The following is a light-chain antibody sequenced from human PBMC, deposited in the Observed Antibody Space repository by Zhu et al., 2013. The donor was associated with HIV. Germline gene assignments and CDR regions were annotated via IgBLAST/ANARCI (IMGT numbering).Light chain of an antibody. CDR3: GTWDSSLSAVV. V-gene: IGLV1-51*02. CDR2: RNS. J-gene: IGLJ2*01. Sequence: QSALTQPPSASGTPGQRVTVSCSGGSFNIGTNDVSWYSQLPGAAPKLLIYRNSQRPTGVPDRFSGSKSGTSATLGITGLQTGDEADYYCGTWDSSLSAVVFGGGTKLTVL. CDR1: SFNIGTND.